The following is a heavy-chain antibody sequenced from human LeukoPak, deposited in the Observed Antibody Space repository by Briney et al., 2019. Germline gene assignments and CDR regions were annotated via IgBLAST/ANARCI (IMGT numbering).Heavy chain of an antibody. CDR2: ISGSGGST. D-gene: IGHD3-22*01. V-gene: IGHV3-23*01. CDR3: AKTRYYYDSSGYPYYFDY. J-gene: IGHJ4*02. CDR1: GFTFSSYA. Sequence: GGSLRLSCAASGFTFSSYAMSWVRQAPGKGLEWVSAISGSGGSTYYADSVKGRFTISRDNSKNTLYLQMNSLRAEDTAVYYCAKTRYYYDSSGYPYYFDYWGQGTLVTVSS.